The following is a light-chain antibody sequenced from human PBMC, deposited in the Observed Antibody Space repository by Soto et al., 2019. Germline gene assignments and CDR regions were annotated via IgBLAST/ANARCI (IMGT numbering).Light chain of an antibody. CDR1: SSNIGAGYD. Sequence: QSVLTQPPSVSGAPGQRVTISCTGSSSNIGAGYDVHWYQQLPGTAPKLLIYGNSNRPSGVPDRFSGSKSGTSASLAITGLNAEDEADYYCQSYDRSLSYVFGTATKLTVL. CDR3: QSYDRSLSYV. CDR2: GNS. V-gene: IGLV1-40*01. J-gene: IGLJ1*01.